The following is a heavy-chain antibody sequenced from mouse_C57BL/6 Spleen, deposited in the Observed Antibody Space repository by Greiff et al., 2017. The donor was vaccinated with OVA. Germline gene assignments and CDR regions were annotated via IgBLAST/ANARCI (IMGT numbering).Heavy chain of an antibody. CDR3: ARSPGTGYAMDY. Sequence: QVHVKQSGAELVRPGTSVKVSCKASGYAFTNYLIEWVKQRPGQGLEWIGVINPGSGGTNYNEKFKGKATLTADKSSSTAYMQLSSLTSEDSAVYFCARSPGTGYAMDYWGQGTSVTVSS. J-gene: IGHJ4*01. D-gene: IGHD4-1*01. CDR2: INPGSGGT. CDR1: GYAFTNYL. V-gene: IGHV1-54*01.